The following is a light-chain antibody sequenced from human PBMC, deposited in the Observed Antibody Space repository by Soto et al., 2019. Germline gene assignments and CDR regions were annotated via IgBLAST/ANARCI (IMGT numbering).Light chain of an antibody. Sequence: DIQMTQSPSSLSASVGDRVTITCQASQDITNCLNWYQQKPGKAPKLLIYDASYLKVGVPSRFSGSGSGTDFTFTISNLQPEDIATYFCQQFDNVPITFGQGTRLEIK. V-gene: IGKV1-33*01. J-gene: IGKJ5*01. CDR1: QDITNC. CDR2: DAS. CDR3: QQFDNVPIT.